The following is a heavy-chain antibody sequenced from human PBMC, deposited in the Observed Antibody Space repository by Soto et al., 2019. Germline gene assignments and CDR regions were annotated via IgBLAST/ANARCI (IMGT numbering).Heavy chain of an antibody. Sequence: ASVKVSCKASGYTFTSYGISWVRQAPGQGLEWMGWISAYNGNTNYAQKLQGRVTMTTDTSTSTAYMELRSLRSEDTAVYYCASQSIAVAQGAFDIWGQGTMVTVSS. D-gene: IGHD6-19*01. V-gene: IGHV1-18*01. J-gene: IGHJ3*02. CDR1: GYTFTSYG. CDR2: ISAYNGNT. CDR3: ASQSIAVAQGAFDI.